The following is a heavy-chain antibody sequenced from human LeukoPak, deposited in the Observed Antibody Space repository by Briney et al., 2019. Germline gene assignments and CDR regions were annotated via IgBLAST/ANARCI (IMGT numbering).Heavy chain of an antibody. CDR2: ISSSSSTI. CDR3: ARERAVIYGSGSPTDF. Sequence: GGSLRLSCEASGFAFSDYSMNWVRQAPGKGLEWVSYISSSSSTIYYADSVKGRFTISRDNAKNSLYLQMNPLRAEDTAVYYCARERAVIYGSGSPTDFWGQGTLVTVSS. D-gene: IGHD3-10*01. V-gene: IGHV3-48*04. CDR1: GFAFSDYS. J-gene: IGHJ4*02.